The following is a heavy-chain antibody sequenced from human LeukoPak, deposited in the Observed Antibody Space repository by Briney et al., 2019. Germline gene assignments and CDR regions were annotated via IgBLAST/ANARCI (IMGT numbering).Heavy chain of an antibody. CDR1: GGSISSGGYY. CDR2: IYHSGST. J-gene: IGHJ4*02. CDR3: ASSEWNDGDY. Sequence: SQTLSLTCTVAGGSISSGGYYWSWIRQPPGKGLEWIGYIYHSGSTYYNPSLKSRVTISVDRSKNQFSLKRSSVTAADTAVYYCASSEWNDGDYWGQGTLVTVSS. D-gene: IGHD1-1*01. V-gene: IGHV4-30-2*01.